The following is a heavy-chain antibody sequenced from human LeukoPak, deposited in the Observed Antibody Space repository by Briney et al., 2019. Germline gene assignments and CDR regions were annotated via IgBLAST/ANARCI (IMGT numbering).Heavy chain of an antibody. CDR3: ARDCSNGVCYPRDY. Sequence: ASVKVSCKASGYTLSGYGISWLRQAPGQGLEWVGWITTYNGDKKYSQKFQGRVTMTTDTSTSTYYMDLKTLRSDDTAIYYCARDCSNGVCYPRDYWGQGTLVIASA. CDR1: GYTLSGYG. V-gene: IGHV1-18*01. D-gene: IGHD2-8*01. J-gene: IGHJ4*02. CDR2: ITTYNGDK.